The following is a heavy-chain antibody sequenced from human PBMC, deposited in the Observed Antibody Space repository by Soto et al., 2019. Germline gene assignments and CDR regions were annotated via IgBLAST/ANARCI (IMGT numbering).Heavy chain of an antibody. D-gene: IGHD4-17*01. Sequence: EVQLVESGGGLVQPGGSLKLSCAASGFTLSGSAMHWVRQASGKGLEWVSRASPDGTSTSYADSVKGRFTISRDNAKNTLFMQMNSLRAEDTAVYYCTRHGSGDYFLFDPWGQGTLVTVSS. J-gene: IGHJ5*02. CDR1: GFTLSGSA. CDR3: TRHGSGDYFLFDP. V-gene: IGHV3-74*01. CDR2: ASPDGTST.